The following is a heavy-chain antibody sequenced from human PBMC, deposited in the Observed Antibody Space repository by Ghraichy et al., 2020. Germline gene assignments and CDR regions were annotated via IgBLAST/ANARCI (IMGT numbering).Heavy chain of an antibody. D-gene: IGHD3-10*01. V-gene: IGHV3-33*01. J-gene: IGHJ6*02. CDR2: IYYDGNNK. CDR1: GFTFSSYG. Sequence: GESLNISCAASGFTFSSYGMHWVRQAPGKGLEWVALIYYDGNNKYYADSVKGRFTISRDNSKNTLYLQMNSLRAEDTAVYYCARDRGQYGSGLMGVWGQGTTVTVSS. CDR3: ARDRGQYGSGLMGV.